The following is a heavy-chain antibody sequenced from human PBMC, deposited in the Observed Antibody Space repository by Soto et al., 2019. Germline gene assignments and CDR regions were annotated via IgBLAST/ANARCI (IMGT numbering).Heavy chain of an antibody. D-gene: IGHD4-17*01. V-gene: IGHV3-73*01. CDR3: TRHDYGDYGPNYYYYYMDV. Sequence: GGSLRLSCAASGFTFSGSAMHWVRQASGKGLEWVGRIRSKANSYATAYAASVKGRFTISRDDSKNTAYLQMNSLKTEDTAVYYCTRHDYGDYGPNYYYYYMDVWGKGTTVTVSS. CDR1: GFTFSGSA. J-gene: IGHJ6*03. CDR2: IRSKANSYAT.